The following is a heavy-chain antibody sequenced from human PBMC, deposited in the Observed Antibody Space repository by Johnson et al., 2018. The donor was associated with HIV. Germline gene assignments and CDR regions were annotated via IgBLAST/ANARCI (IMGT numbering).Heavy chain of an antibody. D-gene: IGHD6-19*01. Sequence: EVQLVESGGGVVRPGGSLRLSCTASGFMFDAYGMNWVRQAPGKGLEWVSGINWNGGSTGYADSMKGRFTISRDNAKNSLYLQMNSLRAEDTALYYCARDRQAVRGTFDIWGQGTMVTVSS. CDR2: INWNGGST. CDR3: ARDRQAVRGTFDI. V-gene: IGHV3-20*04. J-gene: IGHJ3*02. CDR1: GFMFDAYG.